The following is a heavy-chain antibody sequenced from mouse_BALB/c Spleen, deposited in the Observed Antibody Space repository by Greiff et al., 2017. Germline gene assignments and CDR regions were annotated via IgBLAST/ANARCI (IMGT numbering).Heavy chain of an antibody. CDR1: GFTFSSYA. CDR2: ISSGGSYT. J-gene: IGHJ3*01. V-gene: IGHV5-9-4*01. D-gene: IGHD2-12*01. CDR3: ARDQDDGGFAY. Sequence: EVKLVESGGGLVKPGGSLKLSCAASGFTFSSYAMSWVRQSPEKRLEWVAEISSGGSYTYYPDTVTGRFTISRDNAKNTLYLEMSSLRSEDTAMYYCARDQDDGGFAYWGQGTLVTVSA.